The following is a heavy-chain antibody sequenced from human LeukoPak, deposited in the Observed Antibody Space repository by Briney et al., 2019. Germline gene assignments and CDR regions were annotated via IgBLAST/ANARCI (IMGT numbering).Heavy chain of an antibody. CDR1: GYTFTSYG. Sequence: ASVKVSCKASGYTFTSYGISWVRQAPGQGLEWMGWISAYNGNTNHAQKLQGRVTMTTDTSTSTAYMELRSLRSDDTAVYYCARDLIAAAGTDWFNPWGQGTLVTVSS. V-gene: IGHV1-18*01. D-gene: IGHD6-13*01. J-gene: IGHJ5*02. CDR2: ISAYNGNT. CDR3: ARDLIAAAGTDWFNP.